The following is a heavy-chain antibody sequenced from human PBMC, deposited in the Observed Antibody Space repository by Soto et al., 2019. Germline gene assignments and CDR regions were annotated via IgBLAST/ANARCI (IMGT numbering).Heavy chain of an antibody. V-gene: IGHV3-23*01. D-gene: IGHD4-17*01. Sequence: ESGGGLVQPGGSLRLSCAASGFTFYSYAMTWVRQAPGKALEWVSTISGRGDSTYYADSVKGRFSISRDNYKNTVSLQMNSLRAENTALYFCARVWERTVTTRNYFYDIDVWGRGTTVTVSS. CDR1: GFTFYSYA. CDR2: ISGRGDST. CDR3: ARVWERTVTTRNYFYDIDV. J-gene: IGHJ6*02.